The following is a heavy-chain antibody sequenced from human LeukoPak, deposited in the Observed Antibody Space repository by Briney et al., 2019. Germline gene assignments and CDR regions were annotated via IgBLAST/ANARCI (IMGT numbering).Heavy chain of an antibody. CDR1: GGTFSSYA. CDR2: IIPIFGTA. J-gene: IGHJ6*03. D-gene: IGHD2-2*01. Sequence: SVKVCCRASGGTFSSYAISWVRQAPGQGLEWMGGIIPIFGTANYAQKFQGRVTITTDESTSTAYMELSSLRSEDTAVYYCARADSWDCSSTSCYPYYYYYYMDVWGKGTTVTVSS. CDR3: ARADSWDCSSTSCYPYYYYYYMDV. V-gene: IGHV1-69*05.